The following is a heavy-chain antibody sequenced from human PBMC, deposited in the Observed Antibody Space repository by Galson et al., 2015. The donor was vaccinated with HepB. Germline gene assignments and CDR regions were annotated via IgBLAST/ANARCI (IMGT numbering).Heavy chain of an antibody. D-gene: IGHD1-26*01. CDR2: ISNDGSNK. V-gene: IGHV3-30*18. Sequence: SLRLSCAASGFTFSSYGMHWVRQAPGKGLEWVAVISNDGSNKYYADSVKGRFTISRDNSKNTLYLQMNRLRAEDTAVYNCAKSGPWVGATSGAFDIWGQGTMVTVSS. CDR1: GFTFSSYG. CDR3: AKSGPWVGATSGAFDI. J-gene: IGHJ3*02.